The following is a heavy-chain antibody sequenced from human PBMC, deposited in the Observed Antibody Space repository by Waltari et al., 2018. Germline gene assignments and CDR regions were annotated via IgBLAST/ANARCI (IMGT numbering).Heavy chain of an antibody. V-gene: IGHV1-24*01. CDR2: FDPEDGET. J-gene: IGHJ4*02. D-gene: IGHD1-26*01. Sequence: QVQLVQSGAEVKKPGASVKVSCEVSGYTLTELSMHWVRQAPGKGLEWMGGFDPEDGETIYAQKFQGRVTMTEDTSTDTAYMELSSLRSEDTAVYYCATDGIVGATLGGYFDYWGQGTLVTVSS. CDR3: ATDGIVGATLGGYFDY. CDR1: GYTLTELS.